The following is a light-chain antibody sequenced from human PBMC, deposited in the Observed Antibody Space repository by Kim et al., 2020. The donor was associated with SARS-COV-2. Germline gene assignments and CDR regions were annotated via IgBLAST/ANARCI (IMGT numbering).Light chain of an antibody. CDR2: GAS. J-gene: IGKJ2*01. CDR3: QQYNNWPYT. Sequence: EIVMTQSPATLSVSPVERATLSCRASQSVSRNLAWYQQKPGQAPRLLISGASTWATGIPARFSGSGSGTEFTLTISSLQSEDFAVYYCQQYNNWPYTFGQGTKLEI. V-gene: IGKV3-15*01. CDR1: QSVSRN.